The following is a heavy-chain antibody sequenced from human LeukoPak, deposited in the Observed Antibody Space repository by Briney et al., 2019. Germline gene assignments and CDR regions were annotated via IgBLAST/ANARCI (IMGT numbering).Heavy chain of an antibody. CDR2: INHRGST. Sequence: SETLSLTCAVYGGSFSGYYWSWIRQPPGKGLEWIGEINHRGSTNYNPSLKSRVTISVDTSKNKFSLKLSSVTAEDTAVYYCAGRHKPPGWGYWGQGTLVTVSS. CDR1: GGSFSGYY. CDR3: AGRHKPPGWGY. V-gene: IGHV4-34*01. J-gene: IGHJ4*02. D-gene: IGHD1-14*01.